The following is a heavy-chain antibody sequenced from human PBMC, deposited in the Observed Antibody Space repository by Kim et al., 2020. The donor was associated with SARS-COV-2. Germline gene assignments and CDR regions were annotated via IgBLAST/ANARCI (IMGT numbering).Heavy chain of an antibody. J-gene: IGHJ4*01. CDR3: ARYAFASGGLFDY. CDR1: GGSIIRSRYY. V-gene: IGHV4-39*01. Sequence: SETLSLTCTVSGGSIIRSRYYWGWIRQPPGKGLEWIGSIYYFGSTYYNPSLKSRATISVDTSKNQFSLKLSSVTAADTAVYYCARYAFASGGLFDY. CDR2: IYYFGST. D-gene: IGHD3-3*01.